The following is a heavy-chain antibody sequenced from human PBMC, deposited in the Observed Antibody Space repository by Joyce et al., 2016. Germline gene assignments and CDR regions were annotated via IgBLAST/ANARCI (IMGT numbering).Heavy chain of an antibody. V-gene: IGHV2-5*02. J-gene: IGHJ5*02. Sequence: QITLRESGPTLVKPTQTLTLSCTFSGFPLSASGVGVGWFRQPPGKALEWLATVYWDDDKRNNPSLRNRVTITQDSTRNQVGLTMTNMDPMDTATYYSAHSFWTGFFKKVRWFDPWGQGSLVIVSS. CDR1: GFPLSASGVG. CDR3: AHSFWTGFFKKVRWFDP. D-gene: IGHD3/OR15-3a*01. CDR2: VYWDDDK.